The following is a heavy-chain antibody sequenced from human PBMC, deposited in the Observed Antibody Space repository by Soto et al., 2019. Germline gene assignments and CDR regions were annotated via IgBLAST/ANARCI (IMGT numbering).Heavy chain of an antibody. V-gene: IGHV3-21*01. D-gene: IGHD6-19*01. J-gene: IGHJ6*02. CDR2: ISSSSSYI. CDR3: ARAGAVAGTYYYYYGMDV. Sequence: GGSLRLSCAASGFTFSSYSMNWVRQAPGKGLEWVSSISSSSSYIYYADSVKGRFTISRDNAKNSLYLQMNSLRAEDTAVYYCARAGAVAGTYYYYYGMDVWGQGTTVTVSS. CDR1: GFTFSSYS.